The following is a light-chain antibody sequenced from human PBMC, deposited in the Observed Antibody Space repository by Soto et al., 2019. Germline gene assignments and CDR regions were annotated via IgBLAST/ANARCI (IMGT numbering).Light chain of an antibody. Sequence: EIVLTQSPATLSLSPVERATLSCRASQSVSNYLAWYQQKPGQAPRLLISDASNRATGIPARFSGSGSGTDFTLTISSLEPEDFAVYYCQLRSNWPPLYTFGQGTKLDIK. V-gene: IGKV3-11*01. CDR1: QSVSNY. CDR3: QLRSNWPPLYT. CDR2: DAS. J-gene: IGKJ2*01.